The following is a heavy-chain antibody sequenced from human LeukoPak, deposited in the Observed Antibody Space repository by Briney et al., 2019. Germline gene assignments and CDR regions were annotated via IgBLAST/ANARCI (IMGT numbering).Heavy chain of an antibody. J-gene: IGHJ3*02. D-gene: IGHD2-21*02. CDR1: GFTFSSYS. Sequence: PGGSLRLSCAASGFTFSSYSMNWVRQAPGKGLEWVSSISSSSYIYYADSVKGRFTISRDNAKNSLYLQMNSLRAEDTAVYYCARAGAYCGGDCSWDAFDIWGQGTMVTVSS. CDR3: ARAGAYCGGDCSWDAFDI. CDR2: ISSSSYI. V-gene: IGHV3-21*01.